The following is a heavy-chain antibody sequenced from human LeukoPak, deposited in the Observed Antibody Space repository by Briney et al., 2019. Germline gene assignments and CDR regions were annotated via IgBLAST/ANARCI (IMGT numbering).Heavy chain of an antibody. J-gene: IGHJ4*02. CDR3: AKDVWYYYDSSGDYFDY. D-gene: IGHD3-22*01. V-gene: IGHV3-23*01. Sequence: PGGSLRLSCAASGFTFSNYAVSWVRQAPGKGLEWVSVIRGGGGSTYYADSVKGRFTISRDNCKNTLYLLMNSLRAEDTAVYYCAKDVWYYYDSSGDYFDYWGQGTLVTVSS. CDR2: IRGGGGST. CDR1: GFTFSNYA.